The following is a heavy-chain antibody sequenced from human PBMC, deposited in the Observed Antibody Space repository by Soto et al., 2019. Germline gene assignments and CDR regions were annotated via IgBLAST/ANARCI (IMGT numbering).Heavy chain of an antibody. J-gene: IGHJ4*02. CDR2: IIPILGIA. CDR1: GGTFSSYT. Sequence: SVKVSCKASGGTFSSYTISWVRQAPGQGLEWMGRIIPILGIANYAQKFQGRVTITADKSTSTAYMELSSPRSEDTAVYYCARDGSGEQQVALGYWGQGTLVTVSS. D-gene: IGHD3-10*01. CDR3: ARDGSGEQQVALGY. V-gene: IGHV1-69*04.